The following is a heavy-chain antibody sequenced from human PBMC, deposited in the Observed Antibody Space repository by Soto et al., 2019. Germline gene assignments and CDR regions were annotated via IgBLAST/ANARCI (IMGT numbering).Heavy chain of an antibody. D-gene: IGHD6-19*01. CDR2: IDSSGEK. CDR1: GLSITDSEMG. CDR3: ARRHLAVAVSPWFDP. V-gene: IGHV2-26*01. J-gene: IGHJ5*02. Sequence: QVTLKESGPVLVKPTETLTLRCTVSGLSITDSEMGVSWIRQPPVQPREWLAHIDSSGEKSYRTFLKSRLAISKDTSKSQIVLTMTNMDPADTATYYCARRHLAVAVSPWFDPWGQGIPVTVSS.